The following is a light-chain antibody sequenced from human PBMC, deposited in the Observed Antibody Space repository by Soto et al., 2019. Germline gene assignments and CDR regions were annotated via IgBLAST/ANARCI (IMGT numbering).Light chain of an antibody. CDR2: AAS. CDR1: QGISSY. CDR3: QQYYSYPLT. J-gene: IGKJ4*01. V-gene: IGKV1-8*01. Sequence: AIRMTQSPSSLSASTGDRVTITCRASQGISSYLAWYQQKPGNAPKLLIYAASTLQSGVPSRFSGSGSGTDFTLTISCLQSEDFATYYCQQYYSYPLTFGGGTQVEIK.